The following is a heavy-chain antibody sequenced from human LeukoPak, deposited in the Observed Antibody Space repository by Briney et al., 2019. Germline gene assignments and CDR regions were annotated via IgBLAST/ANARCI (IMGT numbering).Heavy chain of an antibody. V-gene: IGHV4-59*01. Sequence: PSETLSLTCTVSGGSISSYYWSWIRQPPGKGLEWIGFIYYSGSSYYNPSLKSRVTMSVDTSKNQFSLKLTSVTAADTAVYYCGGSGSYPYYFDYWGQGTLVTVSS. CDR2: IYYSGSS. J-gene: IGHJ4*02. CDR1: GGSISSYY. D-gene: IGHD3-10*01. CDR3: GGSGSYPYYFDY.